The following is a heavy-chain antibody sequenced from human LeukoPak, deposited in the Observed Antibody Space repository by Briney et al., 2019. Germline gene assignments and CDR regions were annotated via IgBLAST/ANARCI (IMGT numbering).Heavy chain of an antibody. J-gene: IGHJ4*02. CDR1: GFIFSDYY. CDR3: ARGVPSSGPSY. CDR2: ISSSSTDM. Sequence: PGGSLRLSCAGSGFIFSDYYMSWIRQAPGKGLEWVSYISSSSTDMYYADSVKGRFSISRDNAKNSLHLQMISLRAKDTAVYYCARGVPSSGPSYWGQGTLVTVSS. V-gene: IGHV3-11*01. D-gene: IGHD3-22*01.